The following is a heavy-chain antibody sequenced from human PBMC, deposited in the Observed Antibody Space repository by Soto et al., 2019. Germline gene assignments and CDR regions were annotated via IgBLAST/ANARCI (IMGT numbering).Heavy chain of an antibody. V-gene: IGHV3-30*03. D-gene: IGHD5-12*01. J-gene: IGHJ3*02. CDR2: ISHDGINA. CDR3: TMGFSGYELYAFDI. CDR1: GLTFSLYG. Sequence: GGSLRLSCVAAGLTFSLYGMHWVRQAPGKGLEWVAVISHDGINAKYGDFVEGRFTISRDNSKNTVYLQMNSLRVEDTAVYYCTMGFSGYELYAFDIWGQGTVVTVSS.